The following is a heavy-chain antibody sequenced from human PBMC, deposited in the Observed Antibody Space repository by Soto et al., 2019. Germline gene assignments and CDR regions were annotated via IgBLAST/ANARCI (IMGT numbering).Heavy chain of an antibody. V-gene: IGHV3-30*18. CDR3: AKDRRFLEWLWGTYKYYCMDV. CDR1: GFTFSSYG. Sequence: SLRLSCAASGFTFSSYGMHWVRQAPGKGLEWVAVISYDGSNKYYADSVKGRFTISRDNSKNTLYLQMNSLRAEDTAVYYCAKDRRFLEWLWGTYKYYCMDVWGQGT. J-gene: IGHJ6*02. CDR2: ISYDGSNK. D-gene: IGHD3-3*01.